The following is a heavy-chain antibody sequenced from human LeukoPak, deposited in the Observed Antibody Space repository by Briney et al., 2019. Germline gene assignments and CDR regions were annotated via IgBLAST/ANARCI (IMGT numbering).Heavy chain of an antibody. J-gene: IGHJ4*02. CDR3: AMATWVGGLDY. V-gene: IGHV3-66*01. CDR2: IYRGGST. D-gene: IGHD1-26*01. CDR1: GFTVSSNY. Sequence: PGGSLRLSCAASGFTVSSNYMSWVRQAPGKGLEWVSVIYRGGSTYYVDSVKGRFTISRDNSKNTLYLQMNNLRAEDTAVYYCAMATWVGGLDYWGQGTLVTVSS.